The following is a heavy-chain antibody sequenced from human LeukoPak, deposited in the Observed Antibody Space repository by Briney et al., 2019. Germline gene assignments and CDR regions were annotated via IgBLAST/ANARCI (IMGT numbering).Heavy chain of an antibody. J-gene: IGHJ4*02. CDR1: GGSFSGYY. D-gene: IGHD5-24*01. CDR3: ARHGWSGRQRWLQHFDY. Sequence: PSETLSLTCAVYGGSFSGYYWSWIRQPPGKGLEWIGEINHSGSTNYNPSLKSRVTISVDTSKNQFSLKLSSVTAADTAVYYCARHGWSGRQRWLQHFDYWGQGTLVTVSS. V-gene: IGHV4-34*01. CDR2: INHSGST.